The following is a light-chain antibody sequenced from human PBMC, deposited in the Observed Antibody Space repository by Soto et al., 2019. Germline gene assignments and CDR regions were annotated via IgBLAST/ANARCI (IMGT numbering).Light chain of an antibody. CDR3: QQRANWLMYT. Sequence: EFVLTQSPATLSLSPGERATLSCRASQSVNTYLAWYQQKPGQAPRLLIYDASIRATGVPARFSGSGSGTDFTLTISSLEPEDFAVYYCQQRANWLMYTFGQGTKLEIK. V-gene: IGKV3-11*01. J-gene: IGKJ2*01. CDR2: DAS. CDR1: QSVNTY.